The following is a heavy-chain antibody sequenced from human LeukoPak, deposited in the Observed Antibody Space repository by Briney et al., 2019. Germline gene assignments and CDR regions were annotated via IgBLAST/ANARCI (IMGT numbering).Heavy chain of an antibody. CDR2: LSASGTT. CDR3: ARGSRYSSGGVRWLDP. J-gene: IGHJ5*02. V-gene: IGHV4-4*07. CDR1: GDSITTYY. D-gene: IGHD6-19*01. Sequence: PSETLSLTCTVSGDSITTYYWSWIRQPAGKGLEWIGRLSASGTTNYNPSLKSRVTMSVDTSKNQFSLNLSSVTAADTAVYYCARGSRYSSGGVRWLDPWGQGTLVTVSS.